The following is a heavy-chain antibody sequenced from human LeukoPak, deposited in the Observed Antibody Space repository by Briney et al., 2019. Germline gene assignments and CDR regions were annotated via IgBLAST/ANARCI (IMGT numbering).Heavy chain of an antibody. J-gene: IGHJ4*02. V-gene: IGHV3-23*01. Sequence: GGSLRLSCAASGFTFISYAMSWVRQAPGEWLEWVSAISGSGGSTYYADSVKGRFTISRDNSKNTLYLQMNSLRAEDTAVYYCAKPETYYYDSSGYYYGYWGQGTLVTVSS. D-gene: IGHD3-22*01. CDR1: GFTFISYA. CDR3: AKPETYYYDSSGYYYGY. CDR2: ISGSGGST.